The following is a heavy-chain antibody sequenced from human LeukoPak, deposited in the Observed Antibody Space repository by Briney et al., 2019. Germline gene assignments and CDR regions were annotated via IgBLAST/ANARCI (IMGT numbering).Heavy chain of an antibody. CDR2: INHSGST. CDR1: GGSFSGYY. J-gene: IGHJ4*02. D-gene: IGHD4-17*01. CDR3: ARGTVTTSVPLRPSAFDY. Sequence: SETLSLTCAVYGGSFSGYYWSWIRQPPGKGLEWIGEINHSGSTNYNPSLMSRVTISVDTSKNQFSLKLSSVTAADTAVYYCARGTVTTSVPLRPSAFDYWGQGTLVTVSS. V-gene: IGHV4-34*01.